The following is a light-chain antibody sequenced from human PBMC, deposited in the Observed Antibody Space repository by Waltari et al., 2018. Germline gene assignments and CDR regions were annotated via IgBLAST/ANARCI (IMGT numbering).Light chain of an antibody. CDR3: CAYVGYSTWV. Sequence: SALTQPASVSASPGQSITISCTGTSSDVGGYNFVSWYQQHQGKAPQVIIFEISKRPSGVSNRFSGSKSGNTASLTISGLQAEDEANYYCCAYVGYSTWVFGGGTKLTVV. CDR1: SSDVGGYNF. CDR2: EIS. V-gene: IGLV2-23*02. J-gene: IGLJ3*02.